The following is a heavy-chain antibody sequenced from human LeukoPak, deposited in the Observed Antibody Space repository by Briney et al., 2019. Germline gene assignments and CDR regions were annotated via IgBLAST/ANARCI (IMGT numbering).Heavy chain of an antibody. CDR3: ARGPPDCSSTSCYAFDAFDI. V-gene: IGHV4-34*01. CDR2: INHSGST. J-gene: IGHJ3*02. D-gene: IGHD2-2*01. CDR1: GGSFSGYY. Sequence: SSETLSLTCAVYGGSFSGYYWSWIRQPPGKGLEWIGEINHSGSTNYNPSLKSRVTTSVDTSKNHFSLKLSSVTAADTAVYYCARGPPDCSSTSCYAFDAFDIWGQGTMVTVSS.